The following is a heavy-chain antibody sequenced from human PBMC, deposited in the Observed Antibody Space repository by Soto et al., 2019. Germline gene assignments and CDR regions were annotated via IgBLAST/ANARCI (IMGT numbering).Heavy chain of an antibody. J-gene: IGHJ6*02. D-gene: IGHD3-22*01. Sequence: QVQLVQSGAEVKKPGSSVKVSCKASGGTFSSYTISWVRQAPGQGLEWMGRIIPILGIANYAQKFQGRVTITADKSTSTAYMELSSLRSEDTAVYYCARDRYYDSSGYSKDYYYYYYGMDVWGQGTTVTVSS. V-gene: IGHV1-69*08. CDR1: GGTFSSYT. CDR3: ARDRYYDSSGYSKDYYYYYYGMDV. CDR2: IIPILGIA.